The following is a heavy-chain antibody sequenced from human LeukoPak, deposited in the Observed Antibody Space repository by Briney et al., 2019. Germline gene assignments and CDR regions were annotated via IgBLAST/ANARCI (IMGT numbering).Heavy chain of an antibody. CDR3: GDLGSAGTDH. D-gene: IGHD3-10*01. CDR1: GFTFSPHY. V-gene: IGHV3-72*01. CDR2: IRNKANGYTT. Sequence: GGSLRLSCAASGFTFSPHYMDWVRQSPGQGLEWVGLIRNKANGYTTIYAASVKGRLTISRDDSKNSVYLQMDSLKTEDTAVYYCGDLGSAGTDHWGQGTLVTVSS. J-gene: IGHJ4*02.